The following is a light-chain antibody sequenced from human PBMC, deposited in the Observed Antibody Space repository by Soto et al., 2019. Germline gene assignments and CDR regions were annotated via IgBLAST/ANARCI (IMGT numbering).Light chain of an antibody. V-gene: IGKV3D-15*01. CDR3: QPYNNWPPIT. J-gene: IGKJ5*01. CDR1: QSVSSN. Sequence: EIVMTQSPATLSVSPGERATLSCRASQSVSSNLAWYQQKPGQAPRLLIYGASTRATGIPARFSGSGSGTEFTLTISSLQSEDFAVYDCQPYNNWPPITFGQGTRLEIK. CDR2: GAS.